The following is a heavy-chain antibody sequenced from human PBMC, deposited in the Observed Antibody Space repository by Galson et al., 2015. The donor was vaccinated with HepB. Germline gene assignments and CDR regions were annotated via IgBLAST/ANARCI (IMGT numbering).Heavy chain of an antibody. Sequence: SVKVSCKASGCTFTSYGISWVRQAPGQGLEWMGWISAYNGNTNYAQKPQGRVTMTTDTSTSTAYMELRSLRSDDTAVYYCAREGCSGGSCYSGDYWGQGTLVTVSS. CDR2: ISAYNGNT. V-gene: IGHV1-18*01. D-gene: IGHD2-15*01. CDR1: GCTFTSYG. CDR3: AREGCSGGSCYSGDY. J-gene: IGHJ4*02.